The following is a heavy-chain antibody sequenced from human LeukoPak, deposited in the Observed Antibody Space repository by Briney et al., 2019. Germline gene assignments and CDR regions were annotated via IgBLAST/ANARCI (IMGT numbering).Heavy chain of an antibody. Sequence: PGRSLRLSCAASGFTFSSYGMHWVRQAPGKGLEWVAVISYDGSNKYYADSVKGRFTISRDNSKNTLYLQMNSLRAEDTAVYYCVKVEEGYWGQGTLVTVSS. CDR3: VKVEEGY. CDR2: ISYDGSNK. V-gene: IGHV3-30*18. CDR1: GFTFSSYG. J-gene: IGHJ4*02.